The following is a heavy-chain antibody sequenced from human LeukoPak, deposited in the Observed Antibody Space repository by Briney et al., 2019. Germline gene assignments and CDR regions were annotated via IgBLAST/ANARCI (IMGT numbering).Heavy chain of an antibody. CDR2: ISSSSSTI. Sequence: GGSLRLSCAASGFTFSRYSMNWVRQAPGKGLEWVSYISSSSSTIHYADSVEGRFTISRDNAKNSLYLQMNSLRDEDTAVYFCARDCYYDTSGYYSTCYYWGQGTLVTVSS. D-gene: IGHD3-22*01. V-gene: IGHV3-48*02. J-gene: IGHJ4*02. CDR1: GFTFSRYS. CDR3: ARDCYYDTSGYYSTCYY.